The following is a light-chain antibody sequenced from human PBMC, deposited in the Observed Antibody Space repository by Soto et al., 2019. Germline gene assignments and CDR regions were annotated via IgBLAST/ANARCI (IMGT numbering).Light chain of an antibody. CDR2: EVT. J-gene: IGLJ3*02. CDR1: SSDVGAYNY. Sequence: QSALTQPASVSGSPGQSITISCTGTSSDVGAYNYVSWYQQHSGKAPKLIIYEVTNRPSGVSNRFSASKSGNTASLTIFGLQAEDEADYYCSSYTSSSSWEFGGGTQLTVL. V-gene: IGLV2-14*01. CDR3: SSYTSSSSWE.